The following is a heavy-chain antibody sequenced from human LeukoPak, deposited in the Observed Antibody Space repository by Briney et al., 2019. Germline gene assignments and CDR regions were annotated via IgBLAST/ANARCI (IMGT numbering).Heavy chain of an antibody. Sequence: HSGRSLRLSCAASGFTFSSYAMHWVRQAPGKGLEWVAVISYDGSNKYYADSVKGRFTISRDNSKNTLYLQMNSLRAEDTAVYYCARRRGVTSPYYFDYWGQGTLVTVSS. CDR1: GFTFSSYA. V-gene: IGHV3-30-3*01. CDR2: ISYDGSNK. D-gene: IGHD4-17*01. J-gene: IGHJ4*02. CDR3: ARRRGVTSPYYFDY.